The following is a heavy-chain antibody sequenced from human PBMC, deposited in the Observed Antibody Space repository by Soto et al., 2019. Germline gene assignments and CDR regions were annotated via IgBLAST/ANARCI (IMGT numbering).Heavy chain of an antibody. J-gene: IGHJ6*02. CDR2: IIPIFGTA. D-gene: IGHD1-1*01. CDR3: ARTGTSEGYYYYGMDF. Sequence: SVKVSCKASGGTFSSYAISWVRQAPGQGLEWMGGIIPIFGTANYAQKFQGRVTITADESTSTAYMELSSLRSEDTAVYYCARTGTSEGYYYYGMDFSGQGTTVTVSS. CDR1: GGTFSSYA. V-gene: IGHV1-69*13.